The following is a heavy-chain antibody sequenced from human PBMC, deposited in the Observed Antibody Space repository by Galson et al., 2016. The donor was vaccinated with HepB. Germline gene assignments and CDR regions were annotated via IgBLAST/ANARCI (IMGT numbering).Heavy chain of an antibody. CDR3: ARGPDRRGFDP. J-gene: IGHJ5*02. D-gene: IGHD1-14*01. V-gene: IGHV4-31*03. Sequence: TLSLTCTVSGDSINSGAFYWSWVRQHPGKGLEWIGYIYYSGTTHFNPSLKSRVTISVDTSKNHFSLNLTAVTAADTAVYYCARGPDRRGFDPWGQGTLVTVSS. CDR2: IYYSGTT. CDR1: GDSINSGAFY.